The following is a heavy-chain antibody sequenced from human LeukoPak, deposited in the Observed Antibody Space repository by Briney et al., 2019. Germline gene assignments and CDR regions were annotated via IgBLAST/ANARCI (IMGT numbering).Heavy chain of an antibody. Sequence: GASVKVSCKASGYTFTSYGISWVRQAPGQGLEWMGWISAYNGNTNYAQKLQGRVTMTTDTSTSTAYMELRSLRSDDTAVYYCARDLIVPAAGYFQHWGQAPWSPSPQ. V-gene: IGHV1-18*01. CDR3: ARDLIVPAAGYFQH. D-gene: IGHD2-2*01. CDR2: ISAYNGNT. J-gene: IGHJ1*01. CDR1: GYTFTSYG.